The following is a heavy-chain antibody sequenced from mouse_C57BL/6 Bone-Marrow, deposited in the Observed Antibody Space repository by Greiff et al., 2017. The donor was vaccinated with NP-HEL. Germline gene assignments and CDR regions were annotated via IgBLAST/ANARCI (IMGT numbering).Heavy chain of an antibody. J-gene: IGHJ4*01. Sequence: QVQLQQSGPELVKPGASVKISCKASGYAFSSSWMNWVKQRPGKGLEWIGRIYPGDGDTNYNGKFKGKATLTADKSSRTAYMQLSSLTSEESAVYFCARGGSTMVTTRYYYAMDYWGQGTSVTVSS. D-gene: IGHD2-2*01. CDR1: GYAFSSSW. CDR2: IYPGDGDT. CDR3: ARGGSTMVTTRYYYAMDY. V-gene: IGHV1-82*01.